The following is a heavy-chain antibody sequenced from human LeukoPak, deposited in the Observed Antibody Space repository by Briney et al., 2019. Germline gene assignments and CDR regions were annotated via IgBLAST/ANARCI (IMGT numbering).Heavy chain of an antibody. CDR1: GFTFSSYA. CDR3: ARDTAMVGHDAFDI. Sequence: GRSLRLSCAASGFTFSSYAMHWVRQAPGKGLEWVAVISYDGSNKYYADSVKGRFTISRDNSKNTLYLQMNSLRAEDTAVYYCARDTAMVGHDAFDIWGQGTMVAVSS. CDR2: ISYDGSNK. V-gene: IGHV3-30-3*01. J-gene: IGHJ3*02. D-gene: IGHD5-18*01.